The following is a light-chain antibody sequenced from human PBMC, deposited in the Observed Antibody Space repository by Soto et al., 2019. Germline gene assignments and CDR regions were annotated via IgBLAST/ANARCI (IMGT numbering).Light chain of an antibody. V-gene: IGKV1-5*03. CDR3: QQYNSYSWT. CDR2: KAS. CDR1: QSISNW. Sequence: DIQMTQSPSTLSASVGDRVTITCRPSQSISNWLAWYQQRPGKAPRLLIYKASNLESGVPSRFSGSGSGTEFTLIITSLQPDDSATYYCQQYNSYSWTFGQGTKVDIK. J-gene: IGKJ1*01.